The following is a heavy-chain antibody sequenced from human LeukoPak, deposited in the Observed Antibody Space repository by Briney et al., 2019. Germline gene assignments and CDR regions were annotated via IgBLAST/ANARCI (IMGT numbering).Heavy chain of an antibody. CDR1: GGSISSYY. J-gene: IGHJ4*02. CDR3: ARALYSSSWYYLDY. CDR2: IYYSGST. Sequence: SETLSLTCTVSGGSISSYYWSWIRQPPGKGLEWIGHIYYSGSTNYNPSLKSRVTISVDTSKNQFSLKLSSVTAADTAVYYCARALYSSSWYYLDYWGQGTLVTVSS. D-gene: IGHD6-13*01. V-gene: IGHV4-59*01.